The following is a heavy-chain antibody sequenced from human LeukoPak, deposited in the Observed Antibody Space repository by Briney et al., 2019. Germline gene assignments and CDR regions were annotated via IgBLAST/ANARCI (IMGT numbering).Heavy chain of an antibody. CDR3: ARTDYYYDSSSY. CDR1: GYTFTSYD. CDR2: MNPNSGNT. V-gene: IGHV1-8*01. Sequence: ASVKVSCKASGYTFTSYDINWVRQATGQGPEWMGWMNPNSGNTGYAQKFQGRVTMTRNTSISTAYKELSSLRSEDTAVYYCARTDYYYDSSSYWGQGTLVTVSS. D-gene: IGHD3-22*01. J-gene: IGHJ4*02.